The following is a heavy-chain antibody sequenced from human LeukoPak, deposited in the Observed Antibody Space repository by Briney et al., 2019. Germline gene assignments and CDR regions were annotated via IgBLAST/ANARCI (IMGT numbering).Heavy chain of an antibody. CDR2: ISYDGSNK. CDR3: AKDQGYSRQIDY. J-gene: IGHJ4*02. Sequence: GGSLRLSCAASGFTFSSYGMHWVRQAPGKGLEWVAVISYDGSNKYYADSVKGRFTISRDNSKNTLYLQMNSLRAEDTAVYYCAKDQGYSRQIDYWGQGTLVTVSS. V-gene: IGHV3-30*18. CDR1: GFTFSSYG. D-gene: IGHD6-13*01.